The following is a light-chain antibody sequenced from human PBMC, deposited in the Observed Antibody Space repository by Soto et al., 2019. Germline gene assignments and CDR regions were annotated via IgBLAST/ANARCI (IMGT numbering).Light chain of an antibody. CDR2: EVS. Sequence: QSVLTQPASVSGSPGQSITISCTGTSSDVGGYNYASLYQQHPGKAPKLMIYEVSNRPSGVPNRFSGSKSGNTSSLTISGRQGDDDADYCCSSYTSISTLVFGGGTKLTVL. CDR1: SSDVGGYNY. J-gene: IGLJ3*02. CDR3: SSYTSISTLV. V-gene: IGLV2-14*01.